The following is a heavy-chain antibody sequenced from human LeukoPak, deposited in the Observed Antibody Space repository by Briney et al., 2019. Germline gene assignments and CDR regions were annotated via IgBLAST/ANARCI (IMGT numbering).Heavy chain of an antibody. CDR3: ARSPPRYSGSYTHYDY. CDR1: GGSFSGYY. V-gene: IGHV4-34*01. Sequence: PSETLSLTCAVYGGSFSGYYWSWIRQPPGKGLEWIGEINHSGSTNYNPSLKSRVTISVDTSKNQFSLKLSSVTAADTAVYYCARSPPRYSGSYTHYDYWGQGTLVTVSS. J-gene: IGHJ4*02. CDR2: INHSGST. D-gene: IGHD1-26*01.